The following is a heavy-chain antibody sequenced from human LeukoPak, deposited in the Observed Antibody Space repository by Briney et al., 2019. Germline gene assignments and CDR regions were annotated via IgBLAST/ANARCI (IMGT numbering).Heavy chain of an antibody. CDR1: GYTFTSYY. CDR2: INPSGGST. J-gene: IGHJ4*02. Sequence: ASVRVSCKASGYTFTSYYMHWVRQAPGQGLEWMGIINPSGGSTSYAPKFQGRVTMTRDTSTSTVYMDLSGLRSEDTAVYYRARDSHDTSGYPGYWGQGTLVTVSS. CDR3: ARDSHDTSGYPGY. V-gene: IGHV1-46*01. D-gene: IGHD3-22*01.